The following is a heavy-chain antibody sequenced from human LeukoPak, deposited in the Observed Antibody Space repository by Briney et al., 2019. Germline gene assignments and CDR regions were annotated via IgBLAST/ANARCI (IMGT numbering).Heavy chain of an antibody. J-gene: IGHJ3*02. Sequence: GRSLRLSCAASGFTFSSYAMHWVRQAPGKGLEWVALISYDKSDKYYADSVKGRFTISRDHSKNTLFVQMNSLRTEDTAVYYCARSGVQWQWLLTYDAFDIWGQGTMVTVSS. CDR2: ISYDKSDK. V-gene: IGHV3-30-3*01. D-gene: IGHD6-19*01. CDR1: GFTFSSYA. CDR3: ARSGVQWQWLLTYDAFDI.